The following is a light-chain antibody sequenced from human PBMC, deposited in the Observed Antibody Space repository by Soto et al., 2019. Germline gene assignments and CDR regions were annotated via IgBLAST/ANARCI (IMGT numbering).Light chain of an antibody. CDR3: QQYYSSPRT. CDR2: GVS. CDR1: QGFTTN. V-gene: IGKV3-20*01. Sequence: TQSPATLSVSPGERATLSCRAGQGFTTNFAWYQQKPGQAPRPLIYGVSSRATGIPDRFSGSGSGTDSTLTISRLEPEDFAVYYCQQYYSSPRTFGQGTKVDIK. J-gene: IGKJ1*01.